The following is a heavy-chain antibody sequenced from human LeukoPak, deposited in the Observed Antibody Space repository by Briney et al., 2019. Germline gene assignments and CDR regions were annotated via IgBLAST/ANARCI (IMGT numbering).Heavy chain of an antibody. CDR2: INWNGGST. D-gene: IGHD3-10*01. CDR1: GFTFDDYG. Sequence: GGSLRLSCAASGFTFDDYGMSWVRQAPGKGLEWVSGINWNGGSTGYADSVKGRFTISRDNAKNTLYLQMNSLRAEDTAVYYCARDFWFGELSLYYFDYWGQGTLVTVSS. V-gene: IGHV3-20*04. J-gene: IGHJ4*02. CDR3: ARDFWFGELSLYYFDY.